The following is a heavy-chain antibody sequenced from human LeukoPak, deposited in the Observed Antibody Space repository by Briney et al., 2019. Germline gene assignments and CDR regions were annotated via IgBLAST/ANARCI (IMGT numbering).Heavy chain of an antibody. J-gene: IGHJ4*02. CDR2: IYDVGST. Sequence: GGSLRLSCAASGFSVSTKCMSWVRQAPGKGLEWGSAIYDVGSTYYADSVSGRFTISRDNSKNTVYLQMNSLRAEDTAVFYCAKRGNYYDSSGYYYEDWWGQGTLVTVSS. CDR1: GFSVSTKC. D-gene: IGHD3-22*01. CDR3: AKRGNYYDSSGYYYEDW. V-gene: IGHV3-66*01.